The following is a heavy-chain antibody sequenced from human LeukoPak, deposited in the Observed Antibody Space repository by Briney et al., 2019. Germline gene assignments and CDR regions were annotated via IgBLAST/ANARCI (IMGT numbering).Heavy chain of an antibody. V-gene: IGHV3-48*03. CDR2: ISSSGSTI. Sequence: GGSLTLSCAASGFTFSSYEMNWVRQAAGKGLEWVSYISSSGSTIYYADSVKGRFTISRDNAKNSLYLQMNSLRAEDTAVYYCAELGITMIGGVWGKGTTVTISS. CDR1: GFTFSSYE. CDR3: AELGITMIGGV. D-gene: IGHD3-10*02. J-gene: IGHJ6*04.